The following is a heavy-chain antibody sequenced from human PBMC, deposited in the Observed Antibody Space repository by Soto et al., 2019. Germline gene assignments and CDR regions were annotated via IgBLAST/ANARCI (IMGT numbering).Heavy chain of an antibody. J-gene: IGHJ4*02. D-gene: IGHD5-18*01. Sequence: GSLRLSSAASGXTFSSYWMHWVRQAPGKGLVWVSYIDTDGSDTIYADYVKGRFTISRDKAKNTVYLKMNRLRVADTAVYYCATLNRFGSDYWGQGTQCTVSS. CDR1: GXTFSSYW. CDR2: IDTDGSDT. CDR3: ATLNRFGSDY. V-gene: IGHV3-74*01.